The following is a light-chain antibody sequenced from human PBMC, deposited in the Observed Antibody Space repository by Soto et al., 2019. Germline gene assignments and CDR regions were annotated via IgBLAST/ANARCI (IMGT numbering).Light chain of an antibody. Sequence: QSVLTQPPSVSEAPRQRVTICCSGSSSNIGNNAVNWYQQLPGKAPKLLIYYDDLLPSGVSDRFSGSKSGTSASLAISGLQSEDEADYYCAAWDDSLNGQVFGGGTKLTVL. CDR3: AAWDDSLNGQV. CDR1: SSNIGNNA. CDR2: YDD. V-gene: IGLV1-36*01. J-gene: IGLJ3*02.